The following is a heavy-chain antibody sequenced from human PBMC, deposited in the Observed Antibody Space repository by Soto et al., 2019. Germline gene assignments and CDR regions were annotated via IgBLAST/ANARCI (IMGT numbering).Heavy chain of an antibody. D-gene: IGHD1-20*01. CDR1: GYTFTSYG. CDR3: AFRYNWNDDGVPNAFDI. J-gene: IGHJ3*02. Sequence: ASVKVSCKASGYTFTSYGISWVRQAPGQGLEWMGWISAYNGNTNYAQKLQGRVTMTTDTSTSTAYMELRSLRSDDTAVYYCAFRYNWNDDGVPNAFDIWGQGTMVTVSS. CDR2: ISAYNGNT. V-gene: IGHV1-18*01.